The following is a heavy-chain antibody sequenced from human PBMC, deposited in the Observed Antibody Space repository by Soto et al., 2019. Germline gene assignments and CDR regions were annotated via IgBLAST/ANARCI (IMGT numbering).Heavy chain of an antibody. D-gene: IGHD3-3*01. V-gene: IGHV1-2*02. Sequence: QVHLVQSGAEVKKPGASVKVSCKASGYTFTGNYIHWVRQAPGQGLEWMGWVNPDNGGTTSAQKFQGRVTMTRNTSVTTVYMELTRLTSDDTAVYYCARDPRPPSGWLGFWEYGMDVWGQGTTVTVSS. CDR2: VNPDNGGT. CDR1: GYTFTGNY. J-gene: IGHJ6*02. CDR3: ARDPRPPSGWLGFWEYGMDV.